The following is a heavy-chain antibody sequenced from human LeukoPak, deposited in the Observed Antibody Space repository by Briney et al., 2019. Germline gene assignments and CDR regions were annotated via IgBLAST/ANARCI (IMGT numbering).Heavy chain of an antibody. CDR1: AFTFEDYT. J-gene: IGHJ4*02. D-gene: IGHD3-10*01. CDR3: AKGLRSGTHYNTFDR. Sequence: PGGSLRLSCAASAFTFEDYTMHWFRQAPGRGLEWVSHISGKGDNTYYADSVKGRFTISRDNNRNSLYLQMNSLRTEDTALYYCAKGLRSGTHYNTFDRWGQGTLVTVSS. CDR2: ISGKGDNT. V-gene: IGHV3-43*02.